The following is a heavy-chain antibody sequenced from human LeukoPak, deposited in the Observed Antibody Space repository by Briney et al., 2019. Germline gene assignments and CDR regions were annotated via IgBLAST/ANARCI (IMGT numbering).Heavy chain of an antibody. CDR3: ARDTPYSSSSGNPGDY. J-gene: IGHJ4*02. CDR1: GGSISSSSYY. Sequence: SETLSLTCTVSGGSISSSSYYWGWIRQPPGKGLEWIGTIYYTERTYYNPSLKSRVTISVDTSQNQFSLKLSSVTAADTAVYYCARDTPYSSSSGNPGDYWGQGTLVTVSS. D-gene: IGHD6-6*01. CDR2: IYYTERT. V-gene: IGHV4-39*07.